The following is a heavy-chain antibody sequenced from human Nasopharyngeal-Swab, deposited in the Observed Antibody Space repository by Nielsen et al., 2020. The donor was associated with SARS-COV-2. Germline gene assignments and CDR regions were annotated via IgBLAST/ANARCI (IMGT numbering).Heavy chain of an antibody. CDR1: GFTFSSYA. V-gene: IGHV3-30-3*01. Sequence: GESLKISCAASGFTFSSYAMHWVRQAPGKGLEWVAVISYDGSNKYYADSVKGRFTISRDNSKNTLYLQMNSLRAEDTAVYYCARDYGGEGEWLFVDYWGQGTLVTVSS. J-gene: IGHJ4*02. D-gene: IGHD3-3*01. CDR2: ISYDGSNK. CDR3: ARDYGGEGEWLFVDY.